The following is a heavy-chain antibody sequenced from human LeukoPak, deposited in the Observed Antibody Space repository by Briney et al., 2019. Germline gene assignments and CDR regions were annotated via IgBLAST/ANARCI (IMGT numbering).Heavy chain of an antibody. V-gene: IGHV3-33*01. CDR1: GFNFSSYG. CDR3: ARAPNPGFDY. Sequence: GGSLRLSCGASGFNFSSYGMHWVRQAPGKGLEWVAVIWYDGSKKYYADSVKGRFTISRDNSKNTLYLRMSNLSAEDTAVYYCARAPNPGFDYWGQGTLVTVSS. J-gene: IGHJ4*02. CDR2: IWYDGSKK.